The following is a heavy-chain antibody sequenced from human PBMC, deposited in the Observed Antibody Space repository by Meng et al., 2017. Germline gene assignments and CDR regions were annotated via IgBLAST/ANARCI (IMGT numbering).Heavy chain of an antibody. J-gene: IGHJ4*02. V-gene: IGHV3-23*01. Sequence: GESLKISCEVSGITSATYDVSWVRQAPGKGLEWVSGISGRRSSTSYADSVKGRFTISRDTSKNSLYLQMNSLRAEDTAVYYCARVQGGSGQGEDNWGQGTLVTVSS. D-gene: IGHD3-16*01. CDR2: ISGRRSST. CDR1: GITSATYD. CDR3: ARVQGGSGQGEDN.